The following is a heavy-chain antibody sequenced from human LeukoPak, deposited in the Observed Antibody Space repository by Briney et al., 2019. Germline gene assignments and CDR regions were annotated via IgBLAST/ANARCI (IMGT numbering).Heavy chain of an antibody. CDR2: IIPIFGTA. V-gene: IGHV1-69*13. CDR3: ARDLSSGWYYFDY. Sequence: ASVKVSCKASGGTFSSYAISWVRQAPGQGLEWMGGIIPIFGTANYAQKFQGRVTITADESTCTAYMELSSLRSEDTAVYYCARDLSSGWYYFDYWGQGTLVTVSS. J-gene: IGHJ4*02. CDR1: GGTFSSYA. D-gene: IGHD6-19*01.